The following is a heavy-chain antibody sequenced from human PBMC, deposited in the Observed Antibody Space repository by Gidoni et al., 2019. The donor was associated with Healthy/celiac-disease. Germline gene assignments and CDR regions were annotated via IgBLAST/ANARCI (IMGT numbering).Heavy chain of an antibody. D-gene: IGHD3-3*02. J-gene: IGHJ4*02. V-gene: IGHV3-30-3*01. Sequence: QVQLVESGGGVVQPGRSLRLSCAACGFRFSSYAMHWVRQAPGKGLEWVAVISYDGSNKDYADSGKCRFTISRDNSKNTLYLQMNSLRADYTAVYYCARDKWLWSLAYYFDYWGQGTPVTVSS. CDR1: GFRFSSYA. CDR3: ARDKWLWSLAYYFDY. CDR2: ISYDGSNK.